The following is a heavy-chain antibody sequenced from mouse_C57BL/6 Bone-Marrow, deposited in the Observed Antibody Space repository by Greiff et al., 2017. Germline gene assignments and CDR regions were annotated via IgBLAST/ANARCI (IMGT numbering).Heavy chain of an antibody. Sequence: VKLQESDAELVKPGASVKISCKVSGYTFTDHTIHWMKQRPEQGLEWIGYIYPRDGSTKYNEKFKGKATLTADKSSSTAYMQLNSLTSEDSAVSFCARRSLCDGYYGFFDYWGQGTTLTVSS. J-gene: IGHJ2*01. CDR2: IYPRDGST. D-gene: IGHD2-3*01. CDR1: GYTFTDHT. V-gene: IGHV1-78*01. CDR3: ARRSLCDGYYGFFDY.